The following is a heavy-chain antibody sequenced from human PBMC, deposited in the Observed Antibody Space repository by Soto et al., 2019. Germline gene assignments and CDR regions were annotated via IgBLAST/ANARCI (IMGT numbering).Heavy chain of an antibody. CDR1: GFTFSSYA. CDR2: ISGSGGST. J-gene: IGHJ4*02. Sequence: PGESLRLSCAASGFTFSSYAMSWVRQAPGKGLEWVSAISGSGGSTYYADSVKGRFTISRDNSKNTLYLQMNSLRAEDTAVYYCAKELRCSGGTRYFDYWGKGTLVTVSS. V-gene: IGHV3-23*01. CDR3: AKELRCSGGTRYFDY. D-gene: IGHD2-15*01.